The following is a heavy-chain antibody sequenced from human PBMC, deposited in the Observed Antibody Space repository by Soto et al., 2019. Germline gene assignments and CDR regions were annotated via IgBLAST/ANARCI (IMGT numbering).Heavy chain of an antibody. D-gene: IGHD3-22*01. CDR2: ISGSAGSA. J-gene: IGHJ4*02. Sequence: GSLRRSCSASGXTLSSYSLSWVRQAPGKGLEWVSSISGSAGSAYYVDPVKGRFNISRDNSKNTVYLQMNSLRSEDTAVYYWAKDWTTLIVEGGYFYYWGPGTLGTVS. V-gene: IGHV3-23*01. CDR1: GXTLSSYS. CDR3: AKDWTTLIVEGGYFYY.